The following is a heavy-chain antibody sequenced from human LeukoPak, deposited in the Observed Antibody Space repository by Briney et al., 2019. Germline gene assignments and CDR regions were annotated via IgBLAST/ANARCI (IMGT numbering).Heavy chain of an antibody. J-gene: IGHJ4*02. CDR3: ARCPPSGSYLIDY. CDR2: ILPISGTA. D-gene: IGHD1-26*01. CDR1: GRTFSSYA. Sequence: SVKVSCHASGRTFSSYAFSWVRQAPGQGLEWMGGILPISGTAHDAQKFQGSVTISADESTSTAYMELSSLRTEDTAVYYCARCPPSGSYLIDYWGQGTLVTVSS. V-gene: IGHV1-69*13.